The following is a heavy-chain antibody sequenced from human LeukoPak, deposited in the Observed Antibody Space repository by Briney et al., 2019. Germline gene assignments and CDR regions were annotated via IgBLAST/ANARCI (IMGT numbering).Heavy chain of an antibody. J-gene: IGHJ3*02. D-gene: IGHD2-2*02. CDR2: IDPSDSYT. CDR1: GYSFTNYW. CDR3: ARRVKLGYCSSTSCFTLPDAFDI. V-gene: IGHV5-10-1*01. Sequence: GESLKISCKGSGYSFTNYWIGWVRQMPGKGLEWMGRIDPSDSYTNYSPSFQGHVTISADKSISTAYLQWSSLKASDTAMYYCARRVKLGYCSSTSCFTLPDAFDIWGQGTMVTVSS.